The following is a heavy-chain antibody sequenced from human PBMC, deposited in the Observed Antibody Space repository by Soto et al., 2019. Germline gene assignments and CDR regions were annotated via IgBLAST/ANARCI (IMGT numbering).Heavy chain of an antibody. V-gene: IGHV1-69*12. CDR2: ITPLYGTK. CDR3: ARGGTLKPFDP. CDR1: GGTFSSYS. Sequence: HVQLVQSGPEVKEPGSSVKVSCKTSGGTFSSYSLNWVRQAPGQGLEWMGVITPLYGTKNYAQRFRGRVTFAADESTSTVFMELTRATSDDTAVYFCARGGTLKPFDPWGQGTLVTVSS. J-gene: IGHJ5*02. D-gene: IGHD3-16*01.